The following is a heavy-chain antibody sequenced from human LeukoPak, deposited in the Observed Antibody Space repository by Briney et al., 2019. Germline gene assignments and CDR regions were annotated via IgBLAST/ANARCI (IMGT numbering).Heavy chain of an antibody. CDR3: ARDPPRVFWAGKDDSSGLDAFDI. D-gene: IGHD3-22*01. V-gene: IGHV3-48*04. J-gene: IGHJ3*02. CDR2: ISSSSSTI. Sequence: PGGSLRLSCAASGFTFSSYSMNWVRQAPGKGLEWVSYISSSSSTIYYADSVKGRFTISRDNAKNSLYLQMNSLRAEDTAVYYCARDPPRVFWAGKDDSSGLDAFDIWGQGTMVTVSS. CDR1: GFTFSSYS.